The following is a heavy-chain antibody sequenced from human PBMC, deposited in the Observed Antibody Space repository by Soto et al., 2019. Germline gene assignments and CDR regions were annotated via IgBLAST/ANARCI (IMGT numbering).Heavy chain of an antibody. CDR3: ARQDRYCSSTSCPDE. CDR1: GGSISSSSYY. J-gene: IGHJ4*02. Sequence: TSETLSLTCTVSGGSISSSSYYWGWIRQPPGKGLEWIGSIYYSGSTYYNPSLKSRVTISVDTSKNQFSLKLSSVTAADTAVYYCARQDRYCSSTSCPDEWGQGTLVTVSS. D-gene: IGHD2-2*01. CDR2: IYYSGST. V-gene: IGHV4-39*01.